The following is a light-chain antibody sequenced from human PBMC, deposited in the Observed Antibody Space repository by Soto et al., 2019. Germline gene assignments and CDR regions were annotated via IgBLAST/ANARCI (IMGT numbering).Light chain of an antibody. CDR3: QHYVSSPWT. CDR1: QSVSSSY. Sequence: EIVLTQSPATLSLSRGERSTLXXRASQSVSSSYLAWYQQKPGQAPRLXIYGASSRATGIPDRFSGSGAGTDFTLTISRLEPEDFAMFYCQHYVSSPWTFGQGTKVDIK. CDR2: GAS. V-gene: IGKV3-20*01. J-gene: IGKJ1*01.